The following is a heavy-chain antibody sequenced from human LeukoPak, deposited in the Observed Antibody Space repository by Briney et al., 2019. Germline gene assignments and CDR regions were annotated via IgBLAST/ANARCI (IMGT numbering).Heavy chain of an antibody. D-gene: IGHD3-10*01. J-gene: IGHJ3*02. CDR3: AIIKGTMVRGVQHDAFDI. Sequence: GGSLRLSCAASGFTFSSYAMHWVRQAPGKGLEWVAVISYDGSNKYYADSVKGRFTISRDNSKNTLYLQMNSLRAEDTAVYYCAIIKGTMVRGVQHDAFDIWGQGTMVTVSS. CDR2: ISYDGSNK. CDR1: GFTFSSYA. V-gene: IGHV3-30-3*01.